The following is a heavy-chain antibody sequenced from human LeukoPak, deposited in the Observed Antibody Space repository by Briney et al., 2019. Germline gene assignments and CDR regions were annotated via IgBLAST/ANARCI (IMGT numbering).Heavy chain of an antibody. J-gene: IGHJ6*03. CDR3: ARIRHYYDSSGYRDYYYYYYMDV. D-gene: IGHD3-22*01. CDR1: GFSLSTSGMC. CDR2: IDWDDDK. Sequence: SGPALVKPTQTLTLTCTFSGFSLSTSGMCVSWIRQPPGKALEWLARIDWDDDKYYSTSLKTRLTISKDTSKNQVVLTMTNMDPVDTATYYCARIRHYYDSSGYRDYYYYYYMDVWGKGTTVTVSS. V-gene: IGHV2-70*11.